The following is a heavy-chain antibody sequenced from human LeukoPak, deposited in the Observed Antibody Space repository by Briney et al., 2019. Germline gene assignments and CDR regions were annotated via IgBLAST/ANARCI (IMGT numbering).Heavy chain of an antibody. CDR2: ISGSGYST. V-gene: IGHV3-23*01. CDR3: AKCYFDISGHPGHFDS. CDR1: GFTFSSYA. Sequence: GGSLRLSCAASGFTFSSYALSWVRQAPGKGLEWVSAISGSGYSTFYADSVMGRFTISRDNSKNTLYLQLNSLRAEDTAVYYCAKCYFDISGHPGHFDSWGQGALVTVSS. D-gene: IGHD3-22*01. J-gene: IGHJ4*02.